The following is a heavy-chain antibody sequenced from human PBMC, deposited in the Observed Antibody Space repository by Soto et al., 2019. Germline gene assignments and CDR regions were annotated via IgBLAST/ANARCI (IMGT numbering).Heavy chain of an antibody. CDR1: GFTFDNYG. D-gene: IGHD1-26*01. Sequence: GGSLRLSCAASGFTFDNYGMHWVRQAPGKGLEWVVVISYDGSNKYYADSVKGRFTISRDNSKNTLYLQMNSLRAEDTTVYYCARGAVGAYFDYWGQGTLVTVSS. J-gene: IGHJ4*02. CDR2: ISYDGSNK. CDR3: ARGAVGAYFDY. V-gene: IGHV3-30*03.